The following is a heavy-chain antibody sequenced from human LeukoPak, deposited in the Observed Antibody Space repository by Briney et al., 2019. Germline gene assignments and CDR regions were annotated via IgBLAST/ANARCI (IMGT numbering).Heavy chain of an antibody. CDR1: GGSISSYY. J-gene: IGHJ4*02. CDR3: AREGSNGDDFDY. D-gene: IGHD4-17*01. CDR2: IYSSGST. V-gene: IGHV4-59*01. Sequence: PSETXSLTCTVSGGSISSYYWSWIRQPPGKGLXXIGYIYSSGSTNYNPSLKSRVTISVDTSKNQFSLKLTSVTAADTAVYYCAREGSNGDDFDYWGQGTLVTVSS.